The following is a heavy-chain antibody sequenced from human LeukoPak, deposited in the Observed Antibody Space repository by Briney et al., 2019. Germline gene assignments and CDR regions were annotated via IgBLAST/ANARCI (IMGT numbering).Heavy chain of an antibody. V-gene: IGHV4-34*01. CDR3: ARGPTTFDY. D-gene: IGHD5-12*01. CDR1: GGSFSGYY. J-gene: IGHJ4*02. Sequence: PSETLSLTCAVYGGSFSGYYWSWIRQPPGKGLEWIGEINHSGSTNYNPSLKSRVTISVDTSKNQFSLKLSSVTAADTAVYYCARGPTTFDYWGQGTLVTVSS. CDR2: INHSGST.